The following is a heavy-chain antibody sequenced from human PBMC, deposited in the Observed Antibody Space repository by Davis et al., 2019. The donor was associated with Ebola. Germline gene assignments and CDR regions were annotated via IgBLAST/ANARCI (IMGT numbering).Heavy chain of an antibody. CDR2: MNPNSGNT. CDR3: AREFNYGRVYYYYGMDV. D-gene: IGHD4-11*01. V-gene: IGHV1-8*02. CDR1: GYTFTSYG. Sequence: ASVKVSCKASGYTFTSYGISWVRQAPGQGLEWMGWMNPNSGNTGYAQKFQGRVTMTRNTSISTAYMELSSLRSEDTAVYYCAREFNYGRVYYYYGMDVWGQGTTVTVSS. J-gene: IGHJ6*02.